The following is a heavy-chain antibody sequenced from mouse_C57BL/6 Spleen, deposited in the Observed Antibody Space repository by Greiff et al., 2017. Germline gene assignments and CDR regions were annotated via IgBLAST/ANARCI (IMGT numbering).Heavy chain of an antibody. CDR1: GYAFSSYW. Sequence: QVQLKQSGAELVKPGASVKISCKASGYAFSSYWMNWVKQRPGKGLEWIGQIYPGDGDTNYNGKFKGKATLTADKSSSTAYMQLSSLTSEDSAVYFCARSGDSSGYVGAMDYWGQGTSVTVSS. CDR3: ARSGDSSGYVGAMDY. D-gene: IGHD3-2*02. J-gene: IGHJ4*01. V-gene: IGHV1-80*01. CDR2: IYPGDGDT.